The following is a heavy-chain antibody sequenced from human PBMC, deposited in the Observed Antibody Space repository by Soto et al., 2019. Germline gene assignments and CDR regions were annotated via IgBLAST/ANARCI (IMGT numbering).Heavy chain of an antibody. CDR2: IYYSGSI. D-gene: IGHD6-19*01. J-gene: IGHJ4*02. CDR1: GDSISSLY. V-gene: IGHV4-59*01. Sequence: QVQLQESGPGLVKPSETLSLTCTVSGDSISSLYWSWIRQPPGKGLEWIGYIYYSGSINYNPSLKSRVTISVDPSKTQSSLRLSSVTAADTAVYYCAKSLWDTSGWKTDYWGQGTLVTVSS. CDR3: AKSLWDTSGWKTDY.